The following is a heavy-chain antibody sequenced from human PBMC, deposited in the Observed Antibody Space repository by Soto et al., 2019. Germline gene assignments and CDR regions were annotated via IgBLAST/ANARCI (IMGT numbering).Heavy chain of an antibody. J-gene: IGHJ6*02. CDR1: GGTFSMYA. CDR3: ARSIRPYYYYGMDV. V-gene: IGHV1-69*06. D-gene: IGHD3-9*01. Sequence: SVKVSCKASGGTFSMYAISCVRQAPGQWRDWMGGIIPIFGTANYAQKFQGRVTITADKSTSTAYMELSSLRSEDTAVYYCARSIRPYYYYGMDVWGQGTTVTVSS. CDR2: IIPIFGTA.